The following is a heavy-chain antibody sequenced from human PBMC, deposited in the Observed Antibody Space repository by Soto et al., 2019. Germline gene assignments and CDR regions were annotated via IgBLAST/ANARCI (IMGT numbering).Heavy chain of an antibody. D-gene: IGHD6-13*01. Sequence: QVQLQESGPGLVKPSETLSLTCSVSGDSISRKYWSWLRQPAGGGLEWIGRIYTTGATNYNSSLKSRVSMSVDTSKNQFSLRLTSVTAADTAVYFCAMTEIAPSPYLDHWGQGLLVTVSS. CDR1: GDSISRKY. J-gene: IGHJ4*02. V-gene: IGHV4-4*07. CDR2: IYTTGAT. CDR3: AMTEIAPSPYLDH.